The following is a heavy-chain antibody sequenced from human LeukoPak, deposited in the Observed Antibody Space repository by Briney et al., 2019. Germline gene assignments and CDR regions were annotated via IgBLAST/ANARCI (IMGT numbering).Heavy chain of an antibody. CDR2: ISAYNGNT. J-gene: IGHJ4*02. D-gene: IGHD3-22*01. V-gene: IGHV1-18*01. CDR3: ARDDYYDSSGLGY. Sequence: ASVKVSCKASGYTFTSYGISWVRQAPGRGLEWMGWISAYNGNTNYAQKLQGRVTMTRDMSTSTVYMELSSLRSEDTAVYYCARDDYYDSSGLGYWGQGTLVTVSS. CDR1: GYTFTSYG.